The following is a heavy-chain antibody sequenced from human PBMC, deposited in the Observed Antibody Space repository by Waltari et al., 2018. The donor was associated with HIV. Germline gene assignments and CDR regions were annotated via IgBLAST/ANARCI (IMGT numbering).Heavy chain of an antibody. D-gene: IGHD3-3*01. Sequence: QLQLQESGPGLVKPSETLSLTCTVSGGSISSSSYYWGWIRQPPGKGLEWIGSIYYSGSTYYNPSLKSRVTISVDTSKNQFSLKLSSVTAADTAVYYCASGYYDFWSGYYTWFDPWGQGTLVTVSS. J-gene: IGHJ5*02. CDR1: GGSISSSSYY. CDR3: ASGYYDFWSGYYTWFDP. CDR2: IYYSGST. V-gene: IGHV4-39*01.